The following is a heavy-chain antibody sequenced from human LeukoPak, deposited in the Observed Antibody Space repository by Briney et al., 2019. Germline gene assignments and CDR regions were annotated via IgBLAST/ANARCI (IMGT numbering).Heavy chain of an antibody. V-gene: IGHV3-23*01. CDR2: ISGSGDRK. J-gene: IGHJ6*02. D-gene: IGHD1-26*01. CDR3: AKEDRWYSGSYYYYYGMDV. Sequence: GGSLRLPCAASGFTFSTYAMSWVRQAPGKGLEWVSGISGSGDRKYYADSVKGQFTISRDNSENTLHLQMNSLRAEDTAVYYCAKEDRWYSGSYYYYYGMDVWGQGTTVTVSS. CDR1: GFTFSTYA.